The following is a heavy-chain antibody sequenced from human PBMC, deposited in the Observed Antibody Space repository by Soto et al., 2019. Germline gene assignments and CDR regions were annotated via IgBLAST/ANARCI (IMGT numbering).Heavy chain of an antibody. Sequence: EVQLWESGGGLVQPGGSLRLSCAASGFTFSRYAMNWVRQAPGKGLEWVSSISYSDHSTYYADSVKGRFTISRDKSKDTLYLQMNNLRADDTAVYYCARRGGSNGWGDFDSWGQGTLVSVSS. V-gene: IGHV3-23*01. D-gene: IGHD6-19*01. CDR2: ISYSDHST. CDR1: GFTFSRYA. CDR3: ARRGGSNGWGDFDS. J-gene: IGHJ4*02.